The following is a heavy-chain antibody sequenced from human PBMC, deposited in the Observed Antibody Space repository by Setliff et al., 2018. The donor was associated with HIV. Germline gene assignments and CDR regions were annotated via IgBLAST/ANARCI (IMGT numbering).Heavy chain of an antibody. Sequence: SETLSLTCAVYGGSFSGYYWSWIRQPPGKGLGWIGEINHSGSTNYNPSLKSRVTISVDTSKNQFSLKLSSVTAADTAVYYCARRSGWYDYWGQGTLVTVSS. D-gene: IGHD6-19*01. CDR2: INHSGST. V-gene: IGHV4-34*01. CDR1: GGSFSGYY. J-gene: IGHJ4*02. CDR3: ARRSGWYDY.